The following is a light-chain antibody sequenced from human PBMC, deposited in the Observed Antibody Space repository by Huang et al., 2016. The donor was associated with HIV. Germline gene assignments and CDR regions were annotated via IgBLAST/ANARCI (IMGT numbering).Light chain of an antibody. CDR1: QSVGGNH. CDR2: GVS. Sequence: EIVLTQSPGTLSLSPGQRAFLSCRASQSVGGNHLAWYQQKRDQAPRLLMYGVSSRATGSPDRFSASGSGTDFSLTITRLAPEDFAIYDCHQYAASPYTFGQGTQLEI. J-gene: IGKJ2*01. CDR3: HQYAASPYT. V-gene: IGKV3-20*01.